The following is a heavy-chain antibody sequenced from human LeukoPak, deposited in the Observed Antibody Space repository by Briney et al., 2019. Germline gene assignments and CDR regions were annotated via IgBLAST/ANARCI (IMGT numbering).Heavy chain of an antibody. CDR2: ISSSGSTI. CDR3: AELGITMIGGV. J-gene: IGHJ6*04. V-gene: IGHV3-48*03. CDR1: GFTFDDYG. D-gene: IGHD3-10*02. Sequence: SGGSLRLSCAASGFTFDDYGMNWVRQAPGEGLEWVSYISSSGSTIYYADSVKGRFTISRDNAKNSLYLQMNSLRAEDTAVYYCAELGITMIGGVWGKGTTVTISS.